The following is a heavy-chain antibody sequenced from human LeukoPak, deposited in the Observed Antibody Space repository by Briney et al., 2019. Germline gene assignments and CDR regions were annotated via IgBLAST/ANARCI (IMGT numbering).Heavy chain of an antibody. V-gene: IGHV3-21*01. J-gene: IGHJ4*02. D-gene: IGHD5-18*01. Sequence: GGSLRLSCAVSGFTFSRYSMNWVRQAPGKGLEWVSSISNIGTSIYYADSVKGRFTISRDNAKNSLYLQMDSLRAEDTAVYYCAPEDTAMVEHLDFDYCDQRTQVTVSS. CDR3: APEDTAMVEHLDFDY. CDR1: GFTFSRYS. CDR2: ISNIGTSI.